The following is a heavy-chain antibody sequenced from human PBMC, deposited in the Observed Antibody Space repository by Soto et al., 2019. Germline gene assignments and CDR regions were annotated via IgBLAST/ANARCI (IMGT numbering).Heavy chain of an antibody. J-gene: IGHJ4*02. Sequence: SETLSLTXTVSGGSISSYYWSWIRQPPGKGLEWIGYIYYSGSTNYNPSLKSRVTISVDTSKNQFSLKLSSVTAADTAVYYCARVLGAYFDYWGQGTLVTVSS. CDR1: GGSISSYY. V-gene: IGHV4-59*01. CDR3: ARVLGAYFDY. D-gene: IGHD3-3*01. CDR2: IYYSGST.